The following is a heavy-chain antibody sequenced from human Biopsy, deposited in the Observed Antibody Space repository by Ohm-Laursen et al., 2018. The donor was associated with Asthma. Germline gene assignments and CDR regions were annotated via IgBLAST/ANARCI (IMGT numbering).Heavy chain of an antibody. CDR2: VSWNSGSI. Sequence: SLRLSCAASGFTFDDYAMHWVRQAPGKGLEWVSGVSWNSGSIDCADSVKGRFTISRDNAKNSLYLQMNSLRGADTALYYCVKDIRLQLWGFDSWGQGTLVTVSS. CDR3: VKDIRLQLWGFDS. V-gene: IGHV3-9*01. J-gene: IGHJ4*02. D-gene: IGHD6-13*01. CDR1: GFTFDDYA.